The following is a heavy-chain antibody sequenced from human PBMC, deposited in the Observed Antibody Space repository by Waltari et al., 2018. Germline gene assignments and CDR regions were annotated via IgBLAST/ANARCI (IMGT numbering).Heavy chain of an antibody. J-gene: IGHJ6*02. CDR3: ARELDFWSGAWALKTSMDV. D-gene: IGHD3-3*01. CDR1: GGTFTSYT. V-gene: IGHV1-69*08. CDR2: IIPILGIA. Sequence: QVQLEQSGAEVKKPGSSVKVSGTASGGTFTSYTISWLRKAHGQGLEWMGRIIPILGIANYAQKFQGRVTITADKSTSTAYMELSSLRSEDTAVYYCARELDFWSGAWALKTSMDVCGQGTTVTVSS.